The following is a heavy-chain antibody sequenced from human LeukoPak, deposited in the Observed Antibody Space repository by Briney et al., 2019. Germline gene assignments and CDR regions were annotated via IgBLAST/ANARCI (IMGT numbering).Heavy chain of an antibody. CDR1: GFTFDDYA. Sequence: GGSLRLSCAASGFTFDDYAMHWVRQAPGKGLEWVSVLYSDGSTYFADPVKGRFTTSRDNSKNTVYLQMNSLRAEDTAVYYCARRVTDSSGWLFDYWGQGALVTVSS. J-gene: IGHJ4*02. CDR2: LYSDGST. V-gene: IGHV3-53*01. CDR3: ARRVTDSSGWLFDY. D-gene: IGHD6-25*01.